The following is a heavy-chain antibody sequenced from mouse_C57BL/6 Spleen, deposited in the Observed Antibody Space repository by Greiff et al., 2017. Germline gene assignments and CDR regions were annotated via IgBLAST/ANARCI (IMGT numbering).Heavy chain of an antibody. CDR1: GYTFTSYT. CDR3: ARSRYGYDENYFDY. Sequence: QVQLKQSGAELARPGASVKMSCKASGYTFTSYTMHWVKQRPGQGLEWIGYINPSSGYTKYNQKFKDKATLTADKSSSTAYMQLSSLTSEDSAVYYCARSRYGYDENYFDYWGQGTTLTVSS. CDR2: INPSSGYT. V-gene: IGHV1-4*01. J-gene: IGHJ2*01. D-gene: IGHD2-2*01.